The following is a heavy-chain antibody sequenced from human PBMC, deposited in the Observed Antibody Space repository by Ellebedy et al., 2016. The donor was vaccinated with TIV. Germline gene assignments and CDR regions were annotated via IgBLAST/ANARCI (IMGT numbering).Heavy chain of an antibody. D-gene: IGHD3-3*01. CDR2: ISSSSSYI. J-gene: IGHJ3*02. V-gene: IGHV3-21*01. Sequence: GESLKISXAASGFTFSSYSMNWVRQAPGKGLEWVSSISSSSSYIYYADSVKGRFTISRDNAKNSLYLQMNSLRAEDTAVYYCARSFTIFGVAYDAFDIWGQGTMVTVSS. CDR1: GFTFSSYS. CDR3: ARSFTIFGVAYDAFDI.